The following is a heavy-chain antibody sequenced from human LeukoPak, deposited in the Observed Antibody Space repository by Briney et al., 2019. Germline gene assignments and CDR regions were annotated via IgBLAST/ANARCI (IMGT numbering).Heavy chain of an antibody. D-gene: IGHD3-3*01. CDR3: ARVTYYDFWSGTWDA. CDR1: GFTFDDYG. Sequence: GGSLRLSCAASGFTFDDYGMSWVRQAPGKGLEWVSGINWNGGSTGYADSVKGRFTISRDNAKNSLYLQMNSLRAEDTALYYCARVTYYDFWSGTWDAWGKGATVTVSS. CDR2: INWNGGST. J-gene: IGHJ6*04. V-gene: IGHV3-20*04.